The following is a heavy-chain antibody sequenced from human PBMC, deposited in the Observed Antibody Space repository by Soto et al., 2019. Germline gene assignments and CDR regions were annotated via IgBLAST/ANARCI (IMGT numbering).Heavy chain of an antibody. CDR3: ARGRWEIAVAARGGFDY. CDR1: GYTFTSYA. Sequence: QVQLVQSGAEVKKPGASVKVSCKASGYTFTSYAMHWVRQAPGQRLEWMGWINAGNGNTKYSQKFQGRVTITRDTSASTAYMELSSLRSEDTAVYYCARGRWEIAVAARGGFDYWGQGTLVTVSS. J-gene: IGHJ4*02. D-gene: IGHD6-13*01. V-gene: IGHV1-3*01. CDR2: INAGNGNT.